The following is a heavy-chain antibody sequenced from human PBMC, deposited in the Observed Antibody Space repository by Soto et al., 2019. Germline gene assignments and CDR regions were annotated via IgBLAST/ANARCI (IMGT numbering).Heavy chain of an antibody. Sequence: SETLSLTCTVSGATVSRGDYFWTWIRQPPGKGLEWIGYIYSSGTTNYNPALKSRVTISLDTSRSYFSLKLTSVTAADTAVYYCARDRHGMDVWGQGTTVTVSS. CDR3: ARDRHGMDV. J-gene: IGHJ6*02. V-gene: IGHV4-61*03. CDR1: GATVSRGDYF. CDR2: IYSSGTT.